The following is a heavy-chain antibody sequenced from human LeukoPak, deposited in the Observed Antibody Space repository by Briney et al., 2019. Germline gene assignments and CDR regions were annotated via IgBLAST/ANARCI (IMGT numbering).Heavy chain of an antibody. CDR2: IYYSGST. CDR1: GGSISSSSYY. CDR3: ARHPRETYYDFWSGYTYYYYMDV. J-gene: IGHJ6*03. Sequence: SETLSLTCTVSGGSISSSSYYWGWIRQPPGKGLEWIGSIYYSGSTYYNPSLKSRVTISVDTSKNQFSLKLSSVTAADTAVYYCARHPRETYYDFWSGYTYYYYMDVWGKGTTVTVSS. V-gene: IGHV4-39*01. D-gene: IGHD3-3*01.